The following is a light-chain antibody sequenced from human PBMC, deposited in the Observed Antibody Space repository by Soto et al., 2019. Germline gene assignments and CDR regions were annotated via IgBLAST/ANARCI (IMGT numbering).Light chain of an antibody. CDR3: QQSYTTPYT. J-gene: IGKJ5*01. Sequence: EIMLTQSPATLYVSPGERATLSFRASQSLSSNVAWYQQRPGQAPRLLIYATSSRASDVPARFSGGGSGTEFTLTIASLQSEDFATYYCQQSYTTPYTFGQGTRLEIK. V-gene: IGKV3-15*01. CDR1: QSLSSN. CDR2: ATS.